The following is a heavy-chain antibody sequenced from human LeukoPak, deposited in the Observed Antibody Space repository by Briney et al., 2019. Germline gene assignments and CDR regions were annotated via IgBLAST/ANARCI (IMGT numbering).Heavy chain of an antibody. J-gene: IGHJ4*02. CDR3: AREYCGGDCYSDPHYFDY. V-gene: IGHV3-11*01. Sequence: GGSLRLSCAASGFTFSDYYMSWIRQAPGKGLEWVSYISSSGSTIYYADSVKGRFTISRGNAKNSLYLQMNSLRAEDTAVYYCAREYCGGDCYSDPHYFDYWGQGTLVTVSS. D-gene: IGHD2-21*02. CDR1: GFTFSDYY. CDR2: ISSSGSTI.